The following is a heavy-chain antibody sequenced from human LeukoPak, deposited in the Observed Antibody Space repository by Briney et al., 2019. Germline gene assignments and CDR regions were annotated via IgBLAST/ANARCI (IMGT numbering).Heavy chain of an antibody. V-gene: IGHV1-69*13. CDR1: GGTFSSYA. Sequence: SVKASCKASGGTFSSYAISWVRQAPGQGLEWMGGIIPIFGTANYAQKFQGRVTITADESTSTAYMELSSLRSEDTAVYYCASVVMVRGVSWFDPWGQGTLVTVSS. CDR3: ASVVMVRGVSWFDP. J-gene: IGHJ5*02. CDR2: IIPIFGTA. D-gene: IGHD3-10*01.